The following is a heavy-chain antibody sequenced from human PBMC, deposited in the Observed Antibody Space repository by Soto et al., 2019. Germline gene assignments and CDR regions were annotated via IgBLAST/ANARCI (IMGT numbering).Heavy chain of an antibody. CDR2: IIPIFGTA. CDR1: GGTFSSYA. J-gene: IGHJ6*02. D-gene: IGHD6-13*01. Sequence: QVQLVQSGAEVKKPGSSVKVSCKASGGTFSSYAISWVRQAPGQGLEWMGGIIPIFGTANYAQKFQGRVTITADESTSTAYMELSSLRSEDTAVYYCASGGLGSSSRYYYGMDVWGQGTTVTVSS. V-gene: IGHV1-69*01. CDR3: ASGGLGSSSRYYYGMDV.